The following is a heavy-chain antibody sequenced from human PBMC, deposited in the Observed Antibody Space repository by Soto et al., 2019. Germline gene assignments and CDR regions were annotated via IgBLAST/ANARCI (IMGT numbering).Heavy chain of an antibody. J-gene: IGHJ4*02. D-gene: IGHD2-15*01. Sequence: QVQLVQSGAEVKKPGASVKVSCKASGYTFTNYGISWVRQAPGQGLEWMGWISNYFGNTNYAQSFQGRVTLTTDTSTNTAYMALRSLRSDDTAVYYCARSVEFDYWGQGTLVTVSS. CDR1: GYTFTNYG. CDR2: ISNYFGNT. CDR3: ARSVEFDY. V-gene: IGHV1-18*04.